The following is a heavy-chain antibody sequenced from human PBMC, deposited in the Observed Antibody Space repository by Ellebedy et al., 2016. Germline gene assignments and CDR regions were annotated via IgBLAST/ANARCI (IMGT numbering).Heavy chain of an antibody. D-gene: IGHD1-14*01. J-gene: IGHJ4*02. CDR3: ARVPGGEPNPIDNFDY. V-gene: IGHV4-34*01. Sequence: SETLSLTXAVYGGSFSGYYWSWIRQPPGKGLEWIGEINHSGSTNYNPSLKSRVTISVDTSKNQFSLKLSSVTAADTAVYYCARVPGGEPNPIDNFDYWGQGTLVTVSS. CDR1: GGSFSGYY. CDR2: INHSGST.